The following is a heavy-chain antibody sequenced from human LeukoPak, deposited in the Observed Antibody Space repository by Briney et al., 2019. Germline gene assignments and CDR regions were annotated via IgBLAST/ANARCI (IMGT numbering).Heavy chain of an antibody. D-gene: IGHD3-9*01. V-gene: IGHV4-59*08. J-gene: IGHJ4*02. Sequence: SETLSLTCTVSGGSISSYYWSWIRQPPGKGLEWIGYIYYSGSTNYNPSLKSRVTISVDTSKNQFSLKLSSVTAADTAVYYCARHPLPYYDILTGYYSYYFDYWGQGTLVTVSS. CDR3: ARHPLPYYDILTGYYSYYFDY. CDR2: IYYSGST. CDR1: GGSISSYY.